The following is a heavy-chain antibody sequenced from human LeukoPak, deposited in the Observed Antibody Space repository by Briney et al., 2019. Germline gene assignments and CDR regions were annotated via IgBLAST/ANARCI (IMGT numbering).Heavy chain of an antibody. V-gene: IGHV3-66*01. CDR3: ARDSVSNSLDY. D-gene: IGHD4-4*01. CDR2: IYSGGST. Sequence: PGGSLRLSCAASGFTFSSYAMHWVRQAPGKGLEWVSVIYSGGSTYYADSVKGRFSISRDNSKDTLYLQMNSLRAEDTAVYFCARDSVSNSLDYWGQGTLVTVSS. CDR1: GFTFSSYA. J-gene: IGHJ4*02.